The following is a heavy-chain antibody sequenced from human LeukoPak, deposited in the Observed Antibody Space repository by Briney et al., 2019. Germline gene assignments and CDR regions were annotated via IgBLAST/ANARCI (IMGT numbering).Heavy chain of an antibody. CDR1: GGSISSYY. CDR3: AREGDVYAVSYYFDY. V-gene: IGHV4-59*12. Sequence: SETLSLTCTVSGGSISSYYWSWIRQPPGKGLEWIGYIYYSGSTNYNPSLKSRVTISVDTSKNQFSLKVRSVTAADTAVYYCAREGDVYAVSYYFDYWGQGTLVTVSS. CDR2: IYYSGST. D-gene: IGHD3-16*01. J-gene: IGHJ4*02.